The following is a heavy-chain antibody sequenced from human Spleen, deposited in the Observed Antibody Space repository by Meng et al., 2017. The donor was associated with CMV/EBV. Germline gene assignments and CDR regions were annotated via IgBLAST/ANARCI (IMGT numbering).Heavy chain of an antibody. CDR2: IYISGIT. D-gene: IGHD4-17*01. CDR1: GGSINSYY. CDR3: ARENYGDYYFDY. V-gene: IGHV4-59*01. Sequence: GSLRLSCTVSGGSINSYYWSWIRQSPGKGLQWIGYIYISGITSYNPSLKSRVTISLDTSKNQFSLKLSSVTAADTAVYYCARENYGDYYFDYWGQGTLVTVSS. J-gene: IGHJ4*02.